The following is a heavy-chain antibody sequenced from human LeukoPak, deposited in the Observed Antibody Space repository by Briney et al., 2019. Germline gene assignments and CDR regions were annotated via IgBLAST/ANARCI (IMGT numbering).Heavy chain of an antibody. CDR1: GGSISSGGYY. J-gene: IGHJ4*02. CDR3: ARSNRVQQDY. CDR2: IYYSGST. V-gene: IGHV4-31*03. Sequence: SQTLSLTCTVSGGSISSGGYYWSWIRQHPGKGLEWIGYIYYSGSTNYNPSLKSRVTISVDTSKNQFSLKLSSVTAADTAVYHCARSNRVQQDYWGQGTLVTVSS. D-gene: IGHD1/OR15-1a*01.